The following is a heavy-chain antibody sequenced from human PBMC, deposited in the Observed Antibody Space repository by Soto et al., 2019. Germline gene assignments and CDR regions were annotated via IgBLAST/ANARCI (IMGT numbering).Heavy chain of an antibody. Sequence: QVQVVESGGGVVQPGRSLRLSCAASGFTFRDYGMHWVRQAPGKGLEWVAVISYDGSNKYYADSVKGRFTISRDNSKNTLYLQMNSLRAEDTAVYYCAKDRWYCSGGSCSTPDYWGQGTLVTVSS. CDR1: GFTFRDYG. CDR3: AKDRWYCSGGSCSTPDY. CDR2: ISYDGSNK. J-gene: IGHJ4*02. D-gene: IGHD2-15*01. V-gene: IGHV3-30*18.